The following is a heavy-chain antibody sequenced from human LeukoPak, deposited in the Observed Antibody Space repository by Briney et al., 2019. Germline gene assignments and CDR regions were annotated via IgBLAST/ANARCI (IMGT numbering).Heavy chain of an antibody. Sequence: SGALSLTCTVSGGSISRYFWSSIRQPPGKGVEWMGYIYYSWSTNYNPTLQSRVTISVDTSMNQYSLKLSSVTAADRAVYYFARALYDFLGGYLIDFWGQGTLVTVSS. CDR3: ARALYDFLGGYLIDF. V-gene: IGHV4-59*01. J-gene: IGHJ4*02. D-gene: IGHD3-3*01. CDR2: IYYSWST. CDR1: GGSISRYF.